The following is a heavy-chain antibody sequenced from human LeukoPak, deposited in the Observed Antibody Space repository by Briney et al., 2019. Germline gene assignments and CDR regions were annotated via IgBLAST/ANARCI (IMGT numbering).Heavy chain of an antibody. CDR3: AKGGSITIFRKAWQDY. J-gene: IGHJ4*02. CDR1: GFTFSSYA. Sequence: GGSLRLSCAASGFTFSSYAMSWVRQARGRGLEWVSAISGSGASTYYADSVKGRFTITRDNSKNTLYLQMNSLRAEDTAVYYCAKGGSITIFRKAWQDYGGQGTLVTVSS. CDR2: ISGSGAST. V-gene: IGHV3-23*01. D-gene: IGHD3-3*01.